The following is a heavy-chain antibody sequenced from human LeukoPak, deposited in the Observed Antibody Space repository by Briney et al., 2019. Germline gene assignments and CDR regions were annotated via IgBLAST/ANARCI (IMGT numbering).Heavy chain of an antibody. J-gene: IGHJ4*02. D-gene: IGHD3-10*01. CDR3: ASVPYGSGSPSY. CDR2: IYYSGST. CDR1: GGSISSSSYY. V-gene: IGHV4-39*01. Sequence: SETLSLTCTVSGGSISSSSYYWGWIRQPPGKGLEWIGSIYYSGSTYYNPSLKSRVTISVDTSKNQFSLKLSSVTAADTAVYYCASVPYGSGSPSYWGQGTLVTVSS.